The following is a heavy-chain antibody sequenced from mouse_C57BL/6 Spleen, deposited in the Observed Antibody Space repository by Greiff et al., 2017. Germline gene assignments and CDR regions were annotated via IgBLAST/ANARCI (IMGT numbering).Heavy chain of an antibody. CDR3: TRSGYGSSWGYFDD. CDR2: IDPDNGGP. CDR1: GYTFTDYD. D-gene: IGHD1-1*01. V-gene: IGHV1-15*01. J-gene: IGHJ2*01. Sequence: QVQLKEPGAELVRPGASVKLSCKASGYTFTDYDMPWVKQTPVPGLEWIGAIDPDNGGPAYNQKFKGKAILTADKSSSTAYMELRSLTSEDSAVYYCTRSGYGSSWGYFDDWGQGTTLTVSS.